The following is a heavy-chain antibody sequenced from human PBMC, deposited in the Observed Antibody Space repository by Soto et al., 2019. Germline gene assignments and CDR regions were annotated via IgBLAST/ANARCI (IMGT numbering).Heavy chain of an antibody. Sequence: QVQLQQWGAGLLKPSETLSLTCTVYDGSSSGYYWSWVRQPPGKGLEWIGEINPRGSTNYNPSLKSRVTISVDTSNNQVSLIVNSVTAADTAVYYCARGRITMLHWGQGTLVTVSS. CDR3: ARGRITMLH. J-gene: IGHJ4*02. CDR2: INPRGST. D-gene: IGHD3-10*02. CDR1: DGSSSGYY. V-gene: IGHV4-34*01.